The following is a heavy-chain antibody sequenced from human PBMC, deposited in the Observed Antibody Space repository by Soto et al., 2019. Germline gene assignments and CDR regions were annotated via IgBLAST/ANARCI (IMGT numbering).Heavy chain of an antibody. V-gene: IGHV1-69*01. Sequence: QVQLVQSGAEVKKPGSSVKVSCKASGGTFRSYSISWVRQAPGQGLEWMGGIIPIFDITNYAQKFQGRVIITADESTSTAYMEVSSLGSDDTAVYYCARPDEGGYSSNHHYYYAVDVWGQGTPVTV. CDR3: ARPDEGGYSSNHHYYYAVDV. CDR1: GGTFRSYS. D-gene: IGHD3-22*01. CDR2: IIPIFDIT. J-gene: IGHJ6*02.